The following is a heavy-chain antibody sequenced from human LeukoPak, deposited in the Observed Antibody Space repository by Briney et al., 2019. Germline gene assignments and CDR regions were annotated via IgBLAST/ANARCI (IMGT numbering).Heavy chain of an antibody. CDR1: GYTFTGYY. J-gene: IGHJ4*02. D-gene: IGHD3-22*01. V-gene: IGHV1-2*06. CDR2: INPNSGGT. CDR3: ARPNDYYDSSGYEY. Sequence: ASVKVSCKASGYTFTGYYMHWVRQAPGQGLEWMGRINPNSGGTNYAQKFQGRVTMTRDTSISTAYMELSRLRSDDTAVYYCARPNDYYDSSGYEYWGQGTLVTVSS.